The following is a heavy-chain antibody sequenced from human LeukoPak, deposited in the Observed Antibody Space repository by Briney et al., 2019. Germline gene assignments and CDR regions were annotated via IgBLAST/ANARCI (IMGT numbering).Heavy chain of an antibody. CDR3: ARGGPQDCSSTSCYRAFSY. J-gene: IGHJ4*02. CDR2: IIPIFGTA. CDR1: GGTFSSYA. D-gene: IGHD2-2*01. Sequence: GASVKVSCKASGGTFSSYAISWVRQAPGQGLEWMGGIIPIFGTANYAQKFQGRVTITADESTSTAYMELSSLRSEDTAVYYCARGGPQDCSSTSCYRAFSYWGQGTLVTVSS. V-gene: IGHV1-69*01.